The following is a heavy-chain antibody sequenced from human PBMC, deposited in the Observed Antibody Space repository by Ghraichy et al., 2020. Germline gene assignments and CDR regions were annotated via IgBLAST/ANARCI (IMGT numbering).Heavy chain of an antibody. CDR1: GGSFSGYY. Sequence: SETLSLTCAVYGGSFSGYYWSWIRQPPGKGLEWIGEINHSGSTNYNPSLKSRVTISVDTSKNQFSLKLSSVTAADTAVYYCARDPYSKHNHDYCSGGSCYPFDYWGQGTLVTVSS. J-gene: IGHJ4*02. D-gene: IGHD2-15*01. V-gene: IGHV4-34*01. CDR3: ARDPYSKHNHDYCSGGSCYPFDY. CDR2: INHSGST.